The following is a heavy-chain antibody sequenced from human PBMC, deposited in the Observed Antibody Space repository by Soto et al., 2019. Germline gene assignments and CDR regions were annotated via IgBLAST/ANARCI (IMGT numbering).Heavy chain of an antibody. CDR2: ISAYNGNT. V-gene: IGHV1-18*01. D-gene: IGHD3-9*01. CDR3: ARNNYDILTTYYYYYGMDV. CDR1: GYTFTSYG. Sequence: ASVKVSCKASGYTFTSYGISWVRQAPGQGLEWMGWISAYNGNTNYAQKLQGRVTMTTDTSTSTAYMELRSLRSDDTAVYYCARNNYDILTTYYYYYGMDVGGKGTRVTVSS. J-gene: IGHJ6*04.